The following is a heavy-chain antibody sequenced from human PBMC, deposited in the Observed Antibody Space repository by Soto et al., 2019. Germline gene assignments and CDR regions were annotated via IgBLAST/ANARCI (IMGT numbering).Heavy chain of an antibody. J-gene: IGHJ4*02. CDR2: ISSSSSYT. D-gene: IGHD6-6*01. V-gene: IGHV3-11*06. CDR1: GFTFSDYY. CDR3: ARTGSSVTGYFDY. Sequence: GGPLRLSCAASGFTFSDYYMSWIRQAPGKGLEWVSYISSSSSYTNYADSVKGRFTISRDNAKNSLYLQMNSLRAEDTAVYYCARTGSSVTGYFDYWGQGTLVTVSS.